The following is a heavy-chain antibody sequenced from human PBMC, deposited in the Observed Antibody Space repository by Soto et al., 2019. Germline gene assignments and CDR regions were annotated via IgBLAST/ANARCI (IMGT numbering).Heavy chain of an antibody. V-gene: IGHV4-31*02. J-gene: IGHJ4*02. CDR2: IYHSGST. D-gene: IGHD2-21*01. CDR1: GGSISSGGYF. CDR3: AREGYAHFGDDGPFDLFYFDN. Sequence: SETLSLTWTVSGGSISSGGYFWNWLRQHPGKGLEWIGFIYHSGSTFYSPSLQSRVSISVDTSKNQFSLKLSSVTPADTAVYYCAREGYAHFGDDGPFDLFYFDNWGPGTLVTVSS.